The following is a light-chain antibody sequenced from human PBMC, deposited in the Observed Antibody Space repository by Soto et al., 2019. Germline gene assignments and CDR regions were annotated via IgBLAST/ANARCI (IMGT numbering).Light chain of an antibody. J-gene: IGKJ2*01. CDR1: QSVSSSY. CDR3: QQCGSSPIT. Sequence: EIVLTQSPGTLSLSPGERATLSCRASQSVSSSYLAWYQQKPGQAPRLLIYGASSRATGIPDRFIGSGSGTDFTLTISRLEPEDFAVYYCQQCGSSPITFGQGTKLEIK. V-gene: IGKV3-20*01. CDR2: GAS.